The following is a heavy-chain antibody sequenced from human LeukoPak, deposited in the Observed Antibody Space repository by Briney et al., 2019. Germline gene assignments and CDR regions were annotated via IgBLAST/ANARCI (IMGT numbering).Heavy chain of an antibody. J-gene: IGHJ4*02. V-gene: IGHV3-48*03. CDR1: GSTFSSYE. D-gene: IGHD3-10*01. CDR2: ISSSGSTI. Sequence: GSLRLSCAASGSTFSSYEMNWVRQAPGKGLEWVSYISSSGSTIYYADSVKGRFTISRDNAKNSLYLQMNSLRAEDTAVYYCARPGVATLSYWGQGTLVTVSS. CDR3: ARPGVATLSY.